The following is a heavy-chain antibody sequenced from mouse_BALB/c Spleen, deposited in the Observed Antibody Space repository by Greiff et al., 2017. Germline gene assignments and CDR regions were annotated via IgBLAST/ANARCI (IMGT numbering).Heavy chain of an antibody. V-gene: IGHV14-4*02. D-gene: IGHD1-2*01. Sequence: VQLQQSGAELVRSGASVKLSCTASGFNIKDYYMHWVKQRPEQGLEWIGWIDPENGDTEYAPKFQGKATMTADTSSNTAYLQLSSLTSEDTAVYYCNAQFITTATYAMDYWGQGTSVTVSS. CDR3: NAQFITTATYAMDY. CDR1: GFNIKDYY. J-gene: IGHJ4*01. CDR2: IDPENGDT.